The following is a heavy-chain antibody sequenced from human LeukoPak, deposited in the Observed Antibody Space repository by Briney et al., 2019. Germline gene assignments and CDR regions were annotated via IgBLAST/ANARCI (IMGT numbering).Heavy chain of an antibody. J-gene: IGHJ4*02. CDR1: GDSVTSSSYY. V-gene: IGHV4-61*01. CDR3: ARDQSGNYYGSLDY. Sequence: PSETLSLTCTVSGDSVTSSSYYWTWIRQPPGKGLEWIGYFHDSGSTSYNPSLKSRVTISADPSKNQFSLKVISVTAADTAVYYCARDQSGNYYGSLDYWGQGTLVTVSS. CDR2: FHDSGST. D-gene: IGHD1-26*01.